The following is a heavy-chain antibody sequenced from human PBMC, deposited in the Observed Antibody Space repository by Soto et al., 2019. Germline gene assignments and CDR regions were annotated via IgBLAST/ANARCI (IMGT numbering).Heavy chain of an antibody. J-gene: IGHJ4*02. V-gene: IGHV3-23*01. D-gene: IGHD5-18*01. CDR2: ISGSGGST. Sequence: GGSLGLSCAASGFTFSSYAMSWVRQAPGKGLEWVSAISGSGGSTYYADSVKGRFTISRDNSKNTLYLQMNSLRAEDTAVYYCAKDPTPGIQLWYWGDYWGQGTLVTVSS. CDR1: GFTFSSYA. CDR3: AKDPTPGIQLWYWGDY.